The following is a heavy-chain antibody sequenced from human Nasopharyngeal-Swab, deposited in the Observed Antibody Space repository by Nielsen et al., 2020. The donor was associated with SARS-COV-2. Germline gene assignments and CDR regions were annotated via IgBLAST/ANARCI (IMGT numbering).Heavy chain of an antibody. D-gene: IGHD4/OR15-4a*01. J-gene: IGHJ4*02. V-gene: IGHV3-15*01. CDR3: TTDFMGLLSEGFDY. CDR1: GFVFSGSA. CDR2: IKSKTDGGTT. Sequence: GESLKISCAASGFVFSGSAIHWVRQAPGKGLEWVGRIKSKTDGGTTDYAAPVKGRFAISRDDSKNTLYLQMNSLKTEDTAVYYCTTDFMGLLSEGFDYWGQGTLVTVSS.